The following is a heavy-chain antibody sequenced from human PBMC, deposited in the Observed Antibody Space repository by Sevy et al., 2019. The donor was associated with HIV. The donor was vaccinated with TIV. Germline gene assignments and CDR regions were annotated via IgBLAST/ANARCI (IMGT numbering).Heavy chain of an antibody. CDR2: ISVYNGNT. J-gene: IGHJ6*03. Sequence: ASVKVSCKALGYTFNTYGISWVRQAPGQGLEWMGWISVYNGNTNYAEKLQGRVSMTTETSTRTAYMELWSLRSDDTAVYYCARVDTGYGDYGLSSYYYYYMDVWGNGTTVTVSS. CDR1: GYTFNTYG. CDR3: ARVDTGYGDYGLSSYYYYYMDV. D-gene: IGHD4-17*01. V-gene: IGHV1-18*01.